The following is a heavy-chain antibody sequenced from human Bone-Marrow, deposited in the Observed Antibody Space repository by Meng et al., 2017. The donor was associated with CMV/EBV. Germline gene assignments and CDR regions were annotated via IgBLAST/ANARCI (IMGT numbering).Heavy chain of an antibody. CDR2: MNPNSGNT. Sequence: ASVKVSCKASGYTFTSYDINWVRQATGQGLEWMGWMNPNSGNTGYAQKFQGRVTMTRNTSISTAYMELSSLRSEDTAVYYCARTYLLRFLEWSLFLGYWGQGTLVTFYS. V-gene: IGHV1-8*01. J-gene: IGHJ4*02. CDR1: GYTFTSYD. CDR3: ARTYLLRFLEWSLFLGY. D-gene: IGHD3-3*01.